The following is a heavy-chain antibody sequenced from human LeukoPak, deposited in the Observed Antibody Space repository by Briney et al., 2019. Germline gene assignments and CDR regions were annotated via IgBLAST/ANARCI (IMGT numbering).Heavy chain of an antibody. J-gene: IGHJ4*02. V-gene: IGHV3-23*01. CDR2: ISGSGGST. CDR3: VPSDPVL. CDR1: GLTFSSYA. Sequence: GGSLRLSCAASGLTFSSYAMSWVRQTPGKGLEWVSAISGSGGSTYYADSVKGRFTISRDNAKNSLYLQMNSLRDEDTAVYYCVPSDPVLWGQGTLVTVSS.